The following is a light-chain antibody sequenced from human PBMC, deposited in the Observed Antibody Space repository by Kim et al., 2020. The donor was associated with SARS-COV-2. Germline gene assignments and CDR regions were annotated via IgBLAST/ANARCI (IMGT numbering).Light chain of an antibody. Sequence: DIQMTQSPSSLSASIGDRVTITCRASQDVNKHVAWFQQKPGKATKSLIYGATSLQSGVPSKFSGSGFGTDFTLTISSLQPEDFATYYCEQYKSYPPTFGGGTKVDIK. CDR1: QDVNKH. J-gene: IGKJ4*01. V-gene: IGKV1-16*02. CDR2: GAT. CDR3: EQYKSYPPT.